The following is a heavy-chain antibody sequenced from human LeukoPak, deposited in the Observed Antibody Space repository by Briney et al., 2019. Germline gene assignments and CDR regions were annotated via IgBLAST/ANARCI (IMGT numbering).Heavy chain of an antibody. Sequence: PGGSLRLSCAASGFTFNSYSMNWVRQAQGKGLEWVSYISSNSSTIYYADSVKGRFTISRDNAKNSLYLQMNSLRAEDTAVYYCARVGYYDSSEGFDYWGQGTLVTVSS. V-gene: IGHV3-48*04. J-gene: IGHJ4*02. CDR2: ISSNSSTI. D-gene: IGHD3-22*01. CDR1: GFTFNSYS. CDR3: ARVGYYDSSEGFDY.